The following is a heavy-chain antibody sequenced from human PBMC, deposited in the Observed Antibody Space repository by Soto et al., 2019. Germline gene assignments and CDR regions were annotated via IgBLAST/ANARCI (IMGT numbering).Heavy chain of an antibody. CDR2: ISYDGGLQ. CDR1: GFTFSSYG. Sequence: QAQLVESGGGVVQPGRSLRLSCAASGFTFSSYGMHWVRQAPGTGLEWVAVISYDGGLQHYADSVKGRFTISRDNSQNTVLLQMNSLRAEETAVYYCVSDRGYGHASVPYSWGQGTLVSVSS. V-gene: IGHV3-30*03. J-gene: IGHJ4*02. CDR3: VSDRGYGHASVPYS. D-gene: IGHD5-18*01.